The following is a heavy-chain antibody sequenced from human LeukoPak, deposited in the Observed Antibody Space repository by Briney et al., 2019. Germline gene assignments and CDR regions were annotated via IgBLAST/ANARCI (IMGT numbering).Heavy chain of an antibody. V-gene: IGHV3-30*04. CDR3: ARDLTPGAPDYFDS. CDR1: GFTFGSYA. CDR2: IAHDETNR. Sequence: GGSLRLSCATSGFTFGSYAVHWVRQAPGKGLEWVAVIAHDETNRFYSDSVRGRFTISRDNSMNTLYLRMNSLRPEDTAVYFCARDLTPGAPDYFDSWGRGTLVTVSS. J-gene: IGHJ4*02. D-gene: IGHD2-2*01.